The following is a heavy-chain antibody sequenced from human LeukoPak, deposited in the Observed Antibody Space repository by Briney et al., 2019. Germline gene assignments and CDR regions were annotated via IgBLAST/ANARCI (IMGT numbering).Heavy chain of an antibody. V-gene: IGHV4-39*01. J-gene: IGHJ4*02. D-gene: IGHD6-19*01. CDR2: IYYSGST. CDR1: GGSISSSSYY. Sequence: SETLSPTCTVSGGSISSSSYYWGWIRQPPGKGLEWIGSIYYSGSTYYNPSLKSRVTISVDTSKNQFSLKLSSVTAADTAVYYCVRAVAGLFDYWGQGTLVTVSS. CDR3: VRAVAGLFDY.